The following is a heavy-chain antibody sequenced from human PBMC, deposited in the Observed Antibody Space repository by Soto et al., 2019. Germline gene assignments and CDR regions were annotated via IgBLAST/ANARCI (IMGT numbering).Heavy chain of an antibody. D-gene: IGHD6-19*01. V-gene: IGHV1-2*02. CDR1: GYTFTDYY. CDR2: INPNSGGT. CDR3: ARDQSPSSGWPGMDV. Sequence: ASVKVSCKASGYTFTDYYMHWVRQAPGQGLEWMGWINPNSGGTNYAQKFQGRVTMTRDTSISTAYMELNRLRSDDTAVYYCARDQSPSSGWPGMDVWGQGTTVTISS. J-gene: IGHJ6*02.